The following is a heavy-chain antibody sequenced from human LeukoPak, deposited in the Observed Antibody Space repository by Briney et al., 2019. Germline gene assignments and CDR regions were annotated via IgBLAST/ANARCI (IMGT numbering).Heavy chain of an antibody. V-gene: IGHV1-46*01. CDR1: GYTFTGYY. J-gene: IGHJ3*02. CDR3: ARDYMSHAFDI. Sequence: GASVKVSCKASGYTFTGYYMHWVRQAPGQGLEWMGIINPSGGSTSYAQKFQGRVTMTRDTSTSTVYMELSSLRSEDTAVYYCARDYMSHAFDIWGQGTMVTVSS. CDR2: INPSGGST. D-gene: IGHD3-10*01.